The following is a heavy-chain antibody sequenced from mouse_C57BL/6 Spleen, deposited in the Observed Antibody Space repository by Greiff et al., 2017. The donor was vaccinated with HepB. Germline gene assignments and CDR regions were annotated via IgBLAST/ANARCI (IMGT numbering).Heavy chain of an antibody. CDR3: ARYPGFAY. J-gene: IGHJ3*01. Sequence: EVKVVESGGGLVKPGGSLKLSCAASGFTFSSYTMSWVRQTPEKRLEWVATISGGGGNTYYPDSVKGRFTISRDNAKNTLYLQMSSLRSEDTALYYCARYPGFAYWGQGTLVTVSA. V-gene: IGHV5-9*01. CDR2: ISGGGGNT. CDR1: GFTFSSYT.